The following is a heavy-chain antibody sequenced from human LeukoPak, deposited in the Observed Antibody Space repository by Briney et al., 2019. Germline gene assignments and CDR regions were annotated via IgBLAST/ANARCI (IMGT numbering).Heavy chain of an antibody. CDR1: GHTLDRFG. CDR2: INPYNGKT. Sequence: ASVKVSCKASGHTLDRFGISWVRQAPGQGLEWLGWINPYNGKTIFGEKFQGRVTMTTDTSTSTVYMELTSLRPDDTAVYFCARDTPQHLKRFDYWGQGTLVTVSS. CDR3: ARDTPQHLKRFDY. V-gene: IGHV1-18*01. J-gene: IGHJ4*02.